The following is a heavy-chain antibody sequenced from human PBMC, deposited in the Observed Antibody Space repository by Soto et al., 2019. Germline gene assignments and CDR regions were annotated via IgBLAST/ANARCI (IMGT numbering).Heavy chain of an antibody. CDR2: VYYSGST. CDR3: ARWWKYFGSGSYHPPGSAFDP. CDR1: GGSMSSASYY. V-gene: IGHV4-39*01. Sequence: QLRLQESGPGLVNASETLSLTCTVSGGSMSSASYYWAWIRQTPGKELEWLGSVYYSGSTFYNPSLKSRVSISADTSRSQFSLRLSSVTATDTAVYYCARWWKYFGSGSYHPPGSAFDPWGQGIPVTVSS. D-gene: IGHD3-10*01. J-gene: IGHJ5*02.